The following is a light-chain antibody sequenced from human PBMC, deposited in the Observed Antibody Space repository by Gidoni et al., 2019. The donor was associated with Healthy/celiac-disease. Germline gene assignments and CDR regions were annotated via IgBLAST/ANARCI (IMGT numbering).Light chain of an antibody. V-gene: IGKV3-15*01. CDR2: GAS. J-gene: IGKJ2*01. CDR1: QSVSSN. CDR3: QQYNNWHT. Sequence: EIVMTQSPATLSVSPGERATLSCRANQSVSSNLAWYQKKPGQAPRLLIYGASTRATGIPARFSGSGSGTEFTLTISSLQSEDFAVYYCQQYNNWHTFGQGTKLEIK.